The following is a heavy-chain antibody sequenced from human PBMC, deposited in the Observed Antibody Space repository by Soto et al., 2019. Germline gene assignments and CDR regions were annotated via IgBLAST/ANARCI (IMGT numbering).Heavy chain of an antibody. V-gene: IGHV1-69*01. CDR1: GGTFSSYA. CDR3: AIGYNWNSICYGMDF. J-gene: IGHJ6*02. D-gene: IGHD1-7*01. Sequence: QVQLVQSGAEVKKPGSSVKVSCKASGGTFSSYAISWVRQAPGPGLEWMGGIIPIFGTPNYAQKFQGRVTITADESTSTVYMDRSSLISEDTYVFYCAIGYNWNSICYGMDFWGQGTTVTVS. CDR2: IIPIFGTP.